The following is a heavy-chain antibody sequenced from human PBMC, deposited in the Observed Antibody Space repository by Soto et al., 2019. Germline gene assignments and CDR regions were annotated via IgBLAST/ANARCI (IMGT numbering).Heavy chain of an antibody. CDR2: ISWNSGSI. CDR3: AKDATVAGTYHFDY. J-gene: IGHJ4*02. CDR1: GFTFDDYA. Sequence: VQLVESGGGLVQPGRSLRLSCAASGFTFDDYAMHWVRQAPGKGLEWVSGISWNSGSIGYADSVKGRFTITRDNAKNSLYLQMNSLRAEDTALYYCAKDATVAGTYHFDYWGQGTLVTVSS. D-gene: IGHD6-19*01. V-gene: IGHV3-9*01.